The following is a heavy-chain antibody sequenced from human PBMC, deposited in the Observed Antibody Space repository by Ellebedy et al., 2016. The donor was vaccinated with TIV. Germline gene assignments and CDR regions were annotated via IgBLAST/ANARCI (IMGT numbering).Heavy chain of an antibody. J-gene: IGHJ3*02. D-gene: IGHD3-22*01. CDR3: ARAFGDSSGYHAFDI. CDR1: GFTFSSYD. V-gene: IGHV3-13*04. CDR2: IGTAGDT. Sequence: GESLKISXAASGFTFSSYDMHWVRQATGKGLEWVSAIGTAGDTYYPGSVKGRFTISRENAKNSLYLQMNSLRAGDTAVYYCARAFGDSSGYHAFDIWGQGTMVTVSS.